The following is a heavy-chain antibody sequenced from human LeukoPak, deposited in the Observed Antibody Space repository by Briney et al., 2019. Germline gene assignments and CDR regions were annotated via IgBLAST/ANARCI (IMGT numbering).Heavy chain of an antibody. V-gene: IGHV1-69-2*01. D-gene: IGHD6-19*01. CDR1: GYTFTDYY. CDR2: VDPEDGET. J-gene: IGHJ4*02. CDR3: ATDLEIAVAGTNY. Sequence: ASVKISCKASGYTFTDYYMHWVQQAPGKGLEWMGRVDPEDGETIYAEKFQGRVTITADTSTDTAYMELSSLRSEDTAVYYCATDLEIAVAGTNYWGQGTLVTVSS.